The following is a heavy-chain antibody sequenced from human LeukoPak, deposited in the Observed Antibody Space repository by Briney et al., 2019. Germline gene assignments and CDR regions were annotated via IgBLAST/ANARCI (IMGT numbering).Heavy chain of an antibody. D-gene: IGHD1-7*01. CDR1: GFTFSSYA. Sequence: GGSLRLSCAASGFTFSSYAMSWVRQAPGKGLEWVSVIYSGGSTYYADSVKGRFTISRDNSKNTLYLQMNSLRAGDTAVYYCARVGTGTWDYFDYWGQGTLVTVSS. V-gene: IGHV3-53*01. J-gene: IGHJ4*02. CDR2: IYSGGST. CDR3: ARVGTGTWDYFDY.